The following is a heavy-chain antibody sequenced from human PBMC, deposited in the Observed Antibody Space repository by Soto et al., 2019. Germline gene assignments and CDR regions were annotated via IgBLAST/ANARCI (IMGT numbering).Heavy chain of an antibody. CDR3: ARDSTMTSAWRGLDV. D-gene: IGHD5-12*01. Sequence: QLQESGPGLVKSSQTLSLTCTVSGDSISTPEFFWAWVRQPPGRGLEWIGYIFHTGSTYQNPSLQSRLTMSKDTFRAQSSLNLSSVTAADTATYYCARDSTMTSAWRGLDVGGQGITVTVSS. V-gene: IGHV4-31*03. J-gene: IGHJ6*02. CDR2: IFHTGST. CDR1: GDSISTPEFF.